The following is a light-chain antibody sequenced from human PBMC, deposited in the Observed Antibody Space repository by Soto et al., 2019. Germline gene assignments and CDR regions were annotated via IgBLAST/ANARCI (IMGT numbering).Light chain of an antibody. CDR1: QTVGTTY. V-gene: IGKV3-20*01. Sequence: EIVLTQSPGTLSLSPGERATLSCRASQTVGTTYLAWYQHKPGQAPRLLIYGASSRATGIPDRFSGSGSGTDFTLTIRRLEPEDFAVYYCQQYGSSYPWTFGQGTKVDIK. J-gene: IGKJ1*01. CDR3: QQYGSSYPWT. CDR2: GAS.